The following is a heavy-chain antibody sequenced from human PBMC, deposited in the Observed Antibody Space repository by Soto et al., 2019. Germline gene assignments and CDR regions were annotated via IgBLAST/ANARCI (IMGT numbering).Heavy chain of an antibody. V-gene: IGHV3-15*01. CDR3: TAGYSTSWYA. CDR2: IKSKTAGGTT. J-gene: IGHJ5*02. CDR1: GFTFSDYY. D-gene: IGHD6-13*01. Sequence: GGSLRLSCAASGFTFSDYYMSWIRQAPGKGLEWVGVIKSKTAGGTTDYAAPVKGRFTISRDDSENTLYLQMNSLKTDDTAVYYCTAGYSTSWYAWDQGTLVTVSS.